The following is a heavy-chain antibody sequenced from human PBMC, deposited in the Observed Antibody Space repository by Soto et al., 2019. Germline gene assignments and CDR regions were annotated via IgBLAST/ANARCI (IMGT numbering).Heavy chain of an antibody. CDR2: TYFRSKWYS. V-gene: IGHV6-1*01. Sequence: SQTLSLTCVISGDSVSSNGAAWYWIRQSPSRGLQWLGRTYFRSKWYSDYADSVRSRITINPDTSKNQFSLQLNFVTPEDTAVYYCARVSGTIYFYGLDVWGQGTTVTVSS. CDR3: ARVSGTIYFYGLDV. D-gene: IGHD1-1*01. CDR1: GDSVSSNGAA. J-gene: IGHJ6*02.